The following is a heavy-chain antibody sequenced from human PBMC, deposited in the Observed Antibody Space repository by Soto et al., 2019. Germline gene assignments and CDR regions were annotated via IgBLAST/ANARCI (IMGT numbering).Heavy chain of an antibody. V-gene: IGHV3-9*02. CDR1: GFTADDYA. J-gene: IGHJ4*02. CDR2: ISSNSDTI. CDR3: AKDMKWGGMTTIHYFDS. D-gene: IGHD4-17*01. Sequence: EVQLVESGGGLVQPGRSLRLSCVASGFTADDYAMHWVRQAPGKGLEWVSGISSNSDTIDYADSVKGRFTISRDNAXNXMFLQMNSLRPEDTALYYCAKDMKWGGMTTIHYFDSWGQGTLVTVSS.